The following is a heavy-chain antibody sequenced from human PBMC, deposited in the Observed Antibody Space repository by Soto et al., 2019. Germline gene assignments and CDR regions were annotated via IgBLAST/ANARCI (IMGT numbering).Heavy chain of an antibody. D-gene: IGHD5-18*01. CDR2: ISYDGSNK. J-gene: IGHJ6*02. Sequence: VGSLRLSCTASGFTFSSYAMHWVRQAPGKGLEWVAVISYDGSNKYYADSVKGRFTISRDNSKNTLYLQMNSLRAEDTAVYYCARDRMDTAMVTYGYYYGMDVWGQGTTVTVS. CDR1: GFTFSSYA. V-gene: IGHV3-30-3*01. CDR3: ARDRMDTAMVTYGYYYGMDV.